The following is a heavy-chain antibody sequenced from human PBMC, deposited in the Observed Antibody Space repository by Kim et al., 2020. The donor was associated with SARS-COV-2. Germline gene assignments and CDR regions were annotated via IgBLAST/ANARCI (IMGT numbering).Heavy chain of an antibody. J-gene: IGHJ6*02. D-gene: IGHD3-10*01. V-gene: IGHV3-72*01. Sequence: EYAASVKGRFTISRDESKNSLYLQMSSLKTEDTAVYYCVRIGSLYYYGMDVWGQGTTVTVSS. CDR3: VRIGSLYYYGMDV.